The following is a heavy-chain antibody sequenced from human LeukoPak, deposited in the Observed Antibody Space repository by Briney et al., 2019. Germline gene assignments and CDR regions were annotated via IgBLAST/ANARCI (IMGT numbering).Heavy chain of an antibody. CDR1: GFTFSGSA. V-gene: IGHV3-73*01. CDR2: IRSKANSYAT. Sequence: GGSLRLSCAASGFTFSGSAMHWVRRASGKGLEWVGRIRSKANSYATAYAASVKGRFTISRDDSKNTAYLQMNSLKTEDTAVYYCTRHSSSWAIPFDPWGQGTLVTVSS. D-gene: IGHD6-13*01. J-gene: IGHJ5*02. CDR3: TRHSSSWAIPFDP.